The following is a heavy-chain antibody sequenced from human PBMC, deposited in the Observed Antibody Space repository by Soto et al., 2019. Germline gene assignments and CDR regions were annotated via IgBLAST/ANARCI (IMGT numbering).Heavy chain of an antibody. J-gene: IGHJ4*02. V-gene: IGHV3-9*01. D-gene: IGHD3-9*01. CDR1: GFTFDDYA. CDR2: ISWNSGSI. CDR3: ASGPGPTNYYDILTGPQGVLDY. Sequence: GGSLRLSCAASGFTFDDYAMHWVRQAPGKGLGWVLGISWNSGSIDYADSVKGRFTISRDNAKNSLYLQMNSLRAEDTAVYYCASGPGPTNYYDILTGPQGVLDYWGQGTLVTVSS.